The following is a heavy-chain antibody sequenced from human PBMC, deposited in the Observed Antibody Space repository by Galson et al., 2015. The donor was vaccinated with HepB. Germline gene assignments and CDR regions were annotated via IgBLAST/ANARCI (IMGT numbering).Heavy chain of an antibody. V-gene: IGHV3-23*01. CDR3: AKDGIMVANNPYHFHY. D-gene: IGHD2-15*01. J-gene: IGHJ4*02. CDR2: ITSSGGNS. CDR1: GFSFTRYA. Sequence: SLRLSCAASGFSFTRYAMTWVRQAPRKGLEWVSSITSSGGNSYYTDSVKGRFTVSRDNSKNTLLLQLNSLRAEDTAMYFCAKDGIMVANNPYHFHYWGQGTLVTDSS.